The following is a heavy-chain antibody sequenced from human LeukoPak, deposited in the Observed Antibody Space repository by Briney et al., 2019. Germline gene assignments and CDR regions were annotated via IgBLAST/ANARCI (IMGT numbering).Heavy chain of an antibody. D-gene: IGHD1-26*01. CDR2: IYSDGTT. CDR1: GFTVSSNY. Sequence: PGGSLRLSCAASGFTVSSNYMTWVRQAPGKGLEWVSLIYSDGTTYYADSVKGRFTVSRDNSKNTLYLQMNSLRAEDTAVYYCATDALSASPQNAYWGQGTLVTVSS. CDR3: ATDALSASPQNAY. J-gene: IGHJ4*02. V-gene: IGHV3-53*01.